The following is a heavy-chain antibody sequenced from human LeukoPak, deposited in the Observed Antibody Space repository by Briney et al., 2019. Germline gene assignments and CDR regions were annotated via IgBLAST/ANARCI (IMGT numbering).Heavy chain of an antibody. Sequence: EASVKVSFKSSGYTFTDYYIHWVRQAPGQGLEWMGWINPYTGDTTYAQKFQGRLTVTRETSVTTVYMDLNSLGSDDTAVYYCAKDWEFCGGDCFHAMDVWGQGTTV. CDR1: GYTFTDYY. D-gene: IGHD2-21*02. J-gene: IGHJ6*02. V-gene: IGHV1-2*02. CDR2: INPYTGDT. CDR3: AKDWEFCGGDCFHAMDV.